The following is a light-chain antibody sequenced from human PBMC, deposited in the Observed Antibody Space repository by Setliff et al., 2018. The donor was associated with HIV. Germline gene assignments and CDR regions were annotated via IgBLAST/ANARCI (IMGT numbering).Light chain of an antibody. CDR3: CSYAGTYSFV. J-gene: IGLJ1*01. CDR2: EVS. Sequence: QSALTQPRSVSGSPGQSVTISCTGTSSYVGDYNRVSWYQQSPGTAPKLIIYEVSKRPSGVPARFSGFKSGNTAYLTISGLQPEDEAEYYCCSYAGTYSFVFGTGTKV. CDR1: SSYVGDYNR. V-gene: IGLV2-11*01.